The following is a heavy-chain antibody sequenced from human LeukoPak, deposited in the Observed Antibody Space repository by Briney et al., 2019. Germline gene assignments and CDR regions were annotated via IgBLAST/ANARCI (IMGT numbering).Heavy chain of an antibody. D-gene: IGHD3-22*01. CDR1: GFTLSSYW. V-gene: IGHV3-7*01. J-gene: IGHJ3*02. CDR3: ARDSSGYQSDAFDI. CDR2: IKQDGSEK. Sequence: PGGSLRLSCAASGFTLSSYWMSWVRQAPGKGLEWVANIKQDGSEKYYVDSVKGRFTISRDNAKNSLYPQMNSLRAEDTAVYYCARDSSGYQSDAFDIWGQGTMVTVSS.